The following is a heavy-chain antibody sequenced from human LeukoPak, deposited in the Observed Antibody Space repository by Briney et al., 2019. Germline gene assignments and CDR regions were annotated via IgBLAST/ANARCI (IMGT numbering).Heavy chain of an antibody. V-gene: IGHV3-23*01. CDR2: IREIGGST. D-gene: IGHD3-10*01. CDR1: GITLSNYG. J-gene: IGHJ4*02. CDR3: AKRGVVIGAVIITAIHKEAYYFDY. Sequence: GGSLRLSCVVSGITLSNYGMSWVRQAPGKGLEWVSGIREIGGSTNYADSVKGRFIISRDTSKNTVDLQMNSLRAEDTAVYFCAKRGVVIGAVIITAIHKEAYYFDYWGQGILVTVSS.